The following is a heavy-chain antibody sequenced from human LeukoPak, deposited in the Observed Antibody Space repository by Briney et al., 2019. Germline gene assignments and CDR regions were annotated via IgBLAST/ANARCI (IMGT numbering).Heavy chain of an antibody. CDR3: AIGPQLLLRPGDY. D-gene: IGHD2-2*01. V-gene: IGHV1-69*13. CDR2: IIPIFGTA. CDR1: GYTLTELS. J-gene: IGHJ4*02. Sequence: ASVKVSCKVSGYTLTELSMHWVRQAPGQGLEWMGGIIPIFGTANYAQKFQGRVTITADESTSTAYMELSSLRSEDTAVYYCAIGPQLLLRPGDYWGQGTLVTVSS.